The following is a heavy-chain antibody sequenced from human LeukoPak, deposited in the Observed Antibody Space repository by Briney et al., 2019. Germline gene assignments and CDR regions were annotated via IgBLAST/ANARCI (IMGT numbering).Heavy chain of an antibody. J-gene: IGHJ4*02. CDR2: IYPGDSDT. D-gene: IGHD1-26*01. CDR3: ARAIVGATMGTPNGYYFDY. V-gene: IGHV5-51*03. CDR1: GYSFTSYW. Sequence: GESLKISCKGSGYSFTSYWIGWVRQMPGKGLEWMGIIYPGDSDTRYSPSFQGQVTISADKSISTAYLQWSSLKASDTAMYYCARAIVGATMGTPNGYYFDYWGQGTLVTVSS.